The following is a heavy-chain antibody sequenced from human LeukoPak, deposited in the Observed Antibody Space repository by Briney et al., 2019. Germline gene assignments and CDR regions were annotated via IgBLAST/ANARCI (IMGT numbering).Heavy chain of an antibody. CDR3: AREPSGGCSSTSCRYNWFDP. CDR2: IIPIFGTA. D-gene: IGHD2-2*01. J-gene: IGHJ5*02. Sequence: ASVKVSCKASGSTFSSYAISWVRQAPGQGLEWMGGIIPIFGTANYAQKFRGRVTITTDESTSTAYMELSSLRSEDTAVYYCAREPSGGCSSTSCRYNWFDPWGQGTLVTVSS. V-gene: IGHV1-69*05. CDR1: GSTFSSYA.